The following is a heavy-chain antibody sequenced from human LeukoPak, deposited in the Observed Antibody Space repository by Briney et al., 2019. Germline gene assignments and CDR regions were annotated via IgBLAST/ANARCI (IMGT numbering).Heavy chain of an antibody. Sequence: SETLSLTCAVSGYSISSGYYWGWIRQPPGNGMEWIGSIYRGGSTYYNPSLKSRVTISVDTSKNQFSLKLSSVTAADTAVYYCARSVLRYFDWSMGGSYFDYWGQGTLVTVSS. CDR3: ARSVLRYFDWSMGGSYFDY. CDR2: IYRGGST. D-gene: IGHD3-9*01. J-gene: IGHJ4*02. CDR1: GYSISSGYY. V-gene: IGHV4-38-2*01.